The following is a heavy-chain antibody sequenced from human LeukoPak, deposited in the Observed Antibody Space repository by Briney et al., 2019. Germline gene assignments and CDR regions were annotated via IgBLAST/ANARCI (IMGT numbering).Heavy chain of an antibody. Sequence: PGGSLRLSCAASGFTFSSYGMPWVRQAPGKGLEWVAVISYDGSNKYYADSVKGRFTISRDNSKNTLYLQMNSLRAEDTAVYYCAKAGRDYYDSSGYYWYFQHWGQGTLVTVSS. CDR1: GFTFSSYG. V-gene: IGHV3-30*18. CDR2: ISYDGSNK. D-gene: IGHD3-22*01. J-gene: IGHJ1*01. CDR3: AKAGRDYYDSSGYYWYFQH.